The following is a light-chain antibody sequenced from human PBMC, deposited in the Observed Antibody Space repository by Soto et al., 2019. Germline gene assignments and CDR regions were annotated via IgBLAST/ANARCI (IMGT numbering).Light chain of an antibody. Sequence: EIVLVQSPGTLSLSPGERATLSCRASQSVSNNYLAWYQQKPGQAPRLLIYGASSRATGVPDRFSGSGTGTDFSLTITRLEPEDFAVYYCQQYGVPPLMFTFGQGTKVDIK. CDR3: QQYGVPPLMFT. V-gene: IGKV3-20*01. CDR2: GAS. J-gene: IGKJ2*01. CDR1: QSVSNNY.